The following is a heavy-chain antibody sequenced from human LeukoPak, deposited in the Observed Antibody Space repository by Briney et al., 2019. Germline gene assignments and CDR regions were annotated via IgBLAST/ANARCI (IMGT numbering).Heavy chain of an antibody. Sequence: PSETLSLTCTVSGGSISSYYWSWIRQPAGKGLEWIGRIYTSGSTNYNPSLKSRVTTSVDTSKNQFSLKLSSVTAADTAVYYCARGSYDFWSGYHYYYYMDVWGKGTTVTVFS. CDR3: ARGSYDFWSGYHYYYYMDV. CDR2: IYTSGST. D-gene: IGHD3-3*01. CDR1: GGSISSYY. V-gene: IGHV4-4*07. J-gene: IGHJ6*03.